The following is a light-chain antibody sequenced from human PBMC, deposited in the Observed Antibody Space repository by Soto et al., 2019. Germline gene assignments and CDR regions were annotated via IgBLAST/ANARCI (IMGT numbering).Light chain of an antibody. CDR2: EVR. V-gene: IGLV2-14*01. Sequence: QSALTQPASVSGSPGQSITISCTGTNSDVGTYNYVSWFQQHPGKAPKLMIYEVRNRPSGVSNRFSGSKSGKTASLTISGLQGEDEADYYCASYRSGSTYVFGSGTQLTVL. J-gene: IGLJ7*01. CDR3: ASYRSGSTYV. CDR1: NSDVGTYNY.